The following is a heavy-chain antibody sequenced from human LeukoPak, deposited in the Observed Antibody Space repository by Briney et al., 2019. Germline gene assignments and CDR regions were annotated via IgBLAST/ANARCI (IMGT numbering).Heavy chain of an antibody. CDR3: ARRSLTGYAIDY. CDR1: GGTFSSYA. J-gene: IGHJ4*02. V-gene: IGHV1-69*06. Sequence: SVKVSCKASGGTFSSYAISWVRQAPGQGLEWMGGIIPIFGTANYAQKFQGRVTITADKSTSTAYMGPSSLRSEDTAVYYCARRSLTGYAIDYWGQGTLVTVSS. D-gene: IGHD3-9*01. CDR2: IIPIFGTA.